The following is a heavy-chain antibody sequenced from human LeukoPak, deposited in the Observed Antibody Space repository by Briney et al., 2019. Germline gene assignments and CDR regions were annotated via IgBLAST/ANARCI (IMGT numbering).Heavy chain of an antibody. D-gene: IGHD6-19*01. CDR3: ARVLSSGWYLGHNWFDP. V-gene: IGHV4-34*01. CDR2: INHSGST. Sequence: SETLSLTCPVYGGSFSGYYWSWIRQPPGKGLEWIGEINHSGSTNYNPSLKSRVTISVDTSKNQFSLKLSSVTAADTAVYYCARVLSSGWYLGHNWFDPWGQGTLVTVSS. J-gene: IGHJ5*02. CDR1: GGSFSGYY.